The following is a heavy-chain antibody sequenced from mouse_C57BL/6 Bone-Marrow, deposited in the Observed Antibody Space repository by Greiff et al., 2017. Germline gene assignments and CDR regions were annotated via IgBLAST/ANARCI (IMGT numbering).Heavy chain of an antibody. D-gene: IGHD1-1*01. V-gene: IGHV5-4*03. CDR3: ARVTTVVAPYFDY. CDR1: GFTFSSYA. J-gene: IGHJ2*01. Sequence: EVKVEESGGGLVKPGGSLKLSCAASGFTFSSYAMSWVRQTPEKRLEWVATISDGGSYTYYPDNVKGRFTISRDNAKNNLYLQMSHLKSEDTAMYYCARVTTVVAPYFDYWGQGTTLTVSS. CDR2: ISDGGSYT.